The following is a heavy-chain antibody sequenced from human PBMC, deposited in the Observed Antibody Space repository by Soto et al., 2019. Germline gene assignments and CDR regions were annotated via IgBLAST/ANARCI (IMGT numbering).Heavy chain of an antibody. CDR3: VKDMKGSGCYAPFDY. D-gene: IGHD6-19*01. Sequence: GGSLRLSCAASGFSFDDYAMHWVRQAPGKGLEWVSGISLKSGRIVYADSVKGRFTISRDNAKKSLYLQMNSLRSEDTAFYYCVKDMKGSGCYAPFDYWGQGTLVTVPQ. V-gene: IGHV3-9*01. CDR2: ISLKSGRI. CDR1: GFSFDDYA. J-gene: IGHJ4*02.